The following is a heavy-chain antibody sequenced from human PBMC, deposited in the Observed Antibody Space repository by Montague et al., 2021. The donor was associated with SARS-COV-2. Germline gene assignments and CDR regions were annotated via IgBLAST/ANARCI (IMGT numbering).Heavy chain of an antibody. J-gene: IGHJ6*03. V-gene: IGHV4-4*07. CDR2: IYAGGST. Sequence: SETLSLTCTVSGASINTYYWTWIRQPAGTGLEWIGRIYAGGSTSHNPSLMTRVTMSVDTSKNQFSLKLSSVTAADTAVYYCARRVEDVVVIVMVPLYYYYMDVWGKGTTVTVSS. CDR1: GASINTYY. D-gene: IGHD2-21*01. CDR3: ARRVEDVVVIVMVPLYYYYMDV.